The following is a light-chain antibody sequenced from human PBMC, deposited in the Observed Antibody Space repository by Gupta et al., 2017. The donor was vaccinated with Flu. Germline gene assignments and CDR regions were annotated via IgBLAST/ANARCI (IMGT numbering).Light chain of an antibody. Sequence: QSALTQPPSASGSPGQSVTISCTGTSSDIGGHNYFSWFQQHPGKAPKLMIYEVTKRPSGVPVRFSGSKSGNTASLTVSGLQAEDEADYYCFSHAGSGWVFGGGTKLTVL. CDR1: SSDIGGHNY. J-gene: IGLJ3*02. V-gene: IGLV2-8*01. CDR3: FSHAGSGWV. CDR2: EVT.